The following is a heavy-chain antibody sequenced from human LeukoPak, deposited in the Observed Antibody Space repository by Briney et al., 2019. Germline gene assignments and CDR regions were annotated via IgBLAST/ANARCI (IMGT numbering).Heavy chain of an antibody. Sequence: GASVKVSCKASGYTFTGYYMHWVRQAPGQGLEWMGWINPNSGGTNYAQKFQGRVTMTRDTSISTAYMELSRLRSDDTAVYYCARDTDSAGRFLNYWGQGTLVTVSS. V-gene: IGHV1-2*02. D-gene: IGHD6-19*01. CDR2: INPNSGGT. J-gene: IGHJ4*02. CDR3: ARDTDSAGRFLNY. CDR1: GYTFTGYY.